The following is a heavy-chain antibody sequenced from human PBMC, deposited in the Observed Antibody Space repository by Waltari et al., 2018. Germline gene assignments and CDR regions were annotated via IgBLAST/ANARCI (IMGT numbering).Heavy chain of an antibody. V-gene: IGHV1-8*01. CDR2: MNPNSGNT. CDR3: ARALSGGGYYYYYMDV. D-gene: IGHD3-16*01. J-gene: IGHJ6*03. CDR1: GYTFTSYD. Sequence: QVQLVQSGAEVKKPGASVKVSCKASGYTFTSYDINWVRQATGQGLEWMGWMNPNSGNTGYAQKVQGRVTMTRNTSISTAYMELSSLRSEDTAVYYCARALSGGGYYYYYMDVWGKGTTVTVSS.